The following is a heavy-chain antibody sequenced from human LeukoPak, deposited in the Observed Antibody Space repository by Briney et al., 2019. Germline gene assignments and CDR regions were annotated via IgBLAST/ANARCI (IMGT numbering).Heavy chain of an antibody. V-gene: IGHV3-23*01. CDR2: ISGSGGST. D-gene: IGHD6-19*01. Sequence: GGSLRLSCAASGFTFSSYAMSWVRQAPGKGLEWVSAISGSGGSTYYADSVKGRFTISRDNSKNTLYLQMNSLRAEDTAVYYCAKDRGEWQWLVSRPFGDWGQGTLVTVSS. J-gene: IGHJ4*02. CDR1: GFTFSSYA. CDR3: AKDRGEWQWLVSRPFGD.